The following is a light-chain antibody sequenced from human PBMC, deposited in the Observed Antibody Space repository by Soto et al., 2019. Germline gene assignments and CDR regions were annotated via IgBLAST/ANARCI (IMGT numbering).Light chain of an antibody. V-gene: IGKV3-15*01. CDR3: QQYGNSPQT. CDR2: GAS. CDR1: QSVSNN. Sequence: EIVMTQSPATLSVSPGVRATLSCRASQSVSNNLAWYQQKPGQAPRLLIYGASTRATGIPARFSGSGSGTDFTLTISRLEPEDFAVYYCQQYGNSPQTFGQGTKVDIK. J-gene: IGKJ1*01.